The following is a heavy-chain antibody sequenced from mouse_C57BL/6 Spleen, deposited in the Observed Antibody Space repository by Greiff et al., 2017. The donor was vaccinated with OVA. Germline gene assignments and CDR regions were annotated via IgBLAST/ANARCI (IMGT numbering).Heavy chain of an antibody. CDR2: IWSGGST. Sequence: QVQLQQSGPGLVQPSQSLSITCTVSGFSLTSYGVHWVRQSPGKGLEWLGVIWSGGSTDYNAAFISRLSISKDNSKSQVFFKMNSLQADDTAIYYCARRDYDYGGAWFAYWGQGTLVTVSA. CDR1: GFSLTSYG. J-gene: IGHJ3*01. CDR3: ARRDYDYGGAWFAY. V-gene: IGHV2-2*01. D-gene: IGHD2-4*01.